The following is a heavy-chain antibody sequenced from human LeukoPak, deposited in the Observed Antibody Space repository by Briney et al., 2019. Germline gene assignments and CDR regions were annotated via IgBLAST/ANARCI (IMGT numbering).Heavy chain of an antibody. J-gene: IGHJ6*03. CDR1: GGSFSGYY. CDR2: INHSGST. V-gene: IGHV4-34*01. CDR3: ARGRLAKVYYYYYYMDV. Sequence: SETLSLSCAVYGGSFSGYYWSWIRQPPGKGLEWIGEINHSGSTNYNPSLKSRVTISVDTSKNQFSLKLSSVTAADTAVYYCARGRLAKVYYYYYYMDVWGKGTTVTVSS.